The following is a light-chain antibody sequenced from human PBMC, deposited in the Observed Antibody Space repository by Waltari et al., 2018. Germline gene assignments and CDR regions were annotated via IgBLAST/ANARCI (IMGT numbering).Light chain of an antibody. CDR1: QSVRNF. V-gene: IGKV1-39*01. CDR2: ATS. CDR3: QQGYMTPRT. J-gene: IGKJ1*01. Sequence: DIQMTQSPSPLFASVGDIVTITCRSSQSVRNFLNWYQQEPGKAPKVRIYATSTCQTGVQSRFSGRGYGTDFTLSISSQQPEDFAIYCCQQGYMTPRTFGQGTKVEIK.